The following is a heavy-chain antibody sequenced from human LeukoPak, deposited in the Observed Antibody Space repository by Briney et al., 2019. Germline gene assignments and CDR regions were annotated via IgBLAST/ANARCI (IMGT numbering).Heavy chain of an antibody. CDR2: IYPGDSDT. D-gene: IGHD2-2*01. Sequence: ASVKVSCKGSGYGFTSYWISWVRQMPGKGLEWMGIIYPGDSDTRYSPSFQGQVTISADKSISTAYLQWSSLKASDTAMYYCARRDCSSTSCQGFDPWGQGTLVTVSS. V-gene: IGHV5-51*01. CDR1: GYGFTSYW. J-gene: IGHJ5*02. CDR3: ARRDCSSTSCQGFDP.